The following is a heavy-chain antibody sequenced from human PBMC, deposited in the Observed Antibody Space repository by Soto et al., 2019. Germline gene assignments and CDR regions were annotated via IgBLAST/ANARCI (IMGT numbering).Heavy chain of an antibody. V-gene: IGHV4-30-2*01. Sequence: PSETLSLTCAVSGGSISSGGYSWSWIRQPPGKGLEWIGYIYHSGSTYYNPSLKSRVTISVDSSKIQFSLKLTSVTAADTAVYYCARHTGQLSPFDTWGLGTLVTVSS. CDR1: GGSISSGGYS. CDR3: ARHTGQLSPFDT. J-gene: IGHJ5*02. D-gene: IGHD2-2*01. CDR2: IYHSGST.